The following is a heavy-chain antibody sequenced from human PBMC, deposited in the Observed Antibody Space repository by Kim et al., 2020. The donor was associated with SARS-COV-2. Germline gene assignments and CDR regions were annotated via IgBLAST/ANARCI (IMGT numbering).Heavy chain of an antibody. V-gene: IGHV4-34*01. D-gene: IGHD3-22*01. Sequence: SETLSLTCAVYGGSFSGYYWSWIRQPPGKGLEWIGEINHSGSTNYNPSLKSRVTISVDTSKNQFSLKLSSVTAADTAVYYCARGGLNRPYYYDSSGYFFRLYFDYWGQGTLVTVSS. CDR3: ARGGLNRPYYYDSSGYFFRLYFDY. CDR1: GGSFSGYY. J-gene: IGHJ4*02. CDR2: INHSGST.